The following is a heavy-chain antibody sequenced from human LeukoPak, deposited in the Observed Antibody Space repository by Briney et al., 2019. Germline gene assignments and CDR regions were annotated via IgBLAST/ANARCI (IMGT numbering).Heavy chain of an antibody. D-gene: IGHD6-19*01. V-gene: IGHV4-30-4*01. J-gene: IGHJ5*02. CDR3: ARGHRYSSGWHRKRSGWFDP. CDR1: GGSISSGDYY. Sequence: PSETLSLTCTVSGGSISSGDYYWSWIRQPPGKGLEWIGYIYYSGSTYYNPSLKSRVTISVDTSKNQFSLKLSSVTAADTAVYYCARGHRYSSGWHRKRSGWFDPWGQGTLVTVSS. CDR2: IYYSGST.